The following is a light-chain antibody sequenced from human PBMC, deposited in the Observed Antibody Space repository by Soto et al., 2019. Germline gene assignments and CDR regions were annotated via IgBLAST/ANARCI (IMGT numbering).Light chain of an antibody. CDR2: VEGSGNY. Sequence: QLVLTQSSSASAPLGSSVKLTCTLSSGDSNDLIAWHQQQPGKAPRYMMKVEGSGNYNRGRGVPDRFSGSSSGADRYLTISNLQSEDEADYYCETWGSTIWVFGGGTKLTVL. V-gene: IGLV4-60*03. CDR1: SGDSNDL. CDR3: ETWGSTIWV. J-gene: IGLJ3*02.